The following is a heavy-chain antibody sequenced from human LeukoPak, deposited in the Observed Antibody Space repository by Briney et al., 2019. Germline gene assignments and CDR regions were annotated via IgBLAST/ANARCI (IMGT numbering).Heavy chain of an antibody. D-gene: IGHD4-17*01. CDR3: AKDALSAVTTFDY. J-gene: IGHJ4*02. V-gene: IGHV3-23*01. CDR2: ISASGGST. CDR1: GFTVSSNY. Sequence: GGSLRLSCAASGFTVSSNYMCWVRQAPGKGLEWVSVISASGGSTYYADSVKGRFSISRDNSKNTVYLQMNSLRVEDTAVYYCAKDALSAVTTFDYWGQGTLVTVSS.